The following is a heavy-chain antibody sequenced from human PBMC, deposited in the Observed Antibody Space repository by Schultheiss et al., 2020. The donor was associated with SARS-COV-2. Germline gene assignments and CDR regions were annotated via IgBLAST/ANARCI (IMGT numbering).Heavy chain of an antibody. CDR3: TRWGGYSGYGDFDY. J-gene: IGHJ4*02. D-gene: IGHD5-12*01. Sequence: GGSLRLSCTASGFTFGDYAMSWVRQAPGKGLEWVGFIRSKAYGGTTEYAASVKGRFTISRDDSKSIAYLQMNSLKTEDTAVYYCTRWGGYSGYGDFDYWGQGTLVTVSS. CDR1: GFTFGDYA. CDR2: IRSKAYGGTT. V-gene: IGHV3-49*04.